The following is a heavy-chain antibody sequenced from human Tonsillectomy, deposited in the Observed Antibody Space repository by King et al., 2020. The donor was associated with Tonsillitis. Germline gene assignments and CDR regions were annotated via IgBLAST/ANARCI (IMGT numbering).Heavy chain of an antibody. Sequence: QLVQSGAEVKKPGASVNVSCKAFGYTFTDYFLHWVRQAPGQGFQWLGWINPDSGGTRYAQSLQDRVTLARDTSSGTAYMYLSGLTSDDTAVYYCARVMGQWPHRAYDYGGQWTLVTVSS. CDR1: GYTFTDYF. V-gene: IGHV1-2*02. CDR2: INPDSGGT. J-gene: IGHJ4*02. D-gene: IGHD6-19*01. CDR3: ARVMGQWPHRAYDY.